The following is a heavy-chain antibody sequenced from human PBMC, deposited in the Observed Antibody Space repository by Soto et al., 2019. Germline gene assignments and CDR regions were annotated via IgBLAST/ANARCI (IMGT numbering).Heavy chain of an antibody. Sequence: QVQLVQSGAEVKKPGSSLKFSCKASGDTPSNYVISWLRQAPGQGLEWMGGIKTLFRTANYPPKFQGRVTITTDESTSTAFMELSSLRSEDTDLYYCARDNVNAFLGYFDYWGQGTLVTVSS. CDR1: GDTPSNYV. V-gene: IGHV1-69*01. CDR3: ARDNVNAFLGYFDY. D-gene: IGHD3-3*01. J-gene: IGHJ4*02. CDR2: IKTLFRTA.